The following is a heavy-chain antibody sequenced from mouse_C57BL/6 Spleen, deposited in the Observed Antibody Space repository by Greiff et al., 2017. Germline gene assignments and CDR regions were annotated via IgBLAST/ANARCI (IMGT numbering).Heavy chain of an antibody. D-gene: IGHD2-5*01. J-gene: IGHJ1*03. CDR3: ARPYSNYGGYFDV. CDR1: GYTFTSYW. Sequence: VQLQQPGAELVKPGASVKMSCKASGYTFTSYWITWVKQRPGQGLEWIGDIYPGSGSTNYNEKFKSKATLTVDTSSSTAYMQLSSLTSEDSAVYYCARPYSNYGGYFDVWGTGTTVTVSS. V-gene: IGHV1-55*01. CDR2: IYPGSGST.